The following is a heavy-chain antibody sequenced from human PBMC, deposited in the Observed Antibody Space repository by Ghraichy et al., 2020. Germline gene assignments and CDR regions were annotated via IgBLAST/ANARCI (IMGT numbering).Heavy chain of an antibody. CDR2: IRQDGNEN. V-gene: IGHV3-7*01. J-gene: IGHJ6*02. D-gene: IGHD1-1*01. CDR3: ARPRQPSYYYAMDV. Sequence: GESLNISCAASGFSFSNYWMTWVRQAPGQGLEWVANIRQDGNENYYVDSVRGRFTISRDNAKNSLFLQMNSLRAEDTAVYYCARPRQPSYYYAMDVWGQGTTVTVSS. CDR1: GFSFSNYW.